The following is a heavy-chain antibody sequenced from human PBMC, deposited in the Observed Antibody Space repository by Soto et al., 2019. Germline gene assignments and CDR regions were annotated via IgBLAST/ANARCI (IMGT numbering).Heavy chain of an antibody. V-gene: IGHV4-59*01. J-gene: IGHJ5*02. Sequence: SETVSLTCSVSGGSMTGYYWSWIRQPPGRRLEWIGYIYSSGSTNYNPSLRGRVTISVDTSKNQFSLNLASVTAADTAVYYCARDNLLGGYEGWFDPWGQGTQVTVSS. CDR3: ARDNLLGGYEGWFDP. CDR2: IYSSGST. D-gene: IGHD5-12*01. CDR1: GGSMTGYY.